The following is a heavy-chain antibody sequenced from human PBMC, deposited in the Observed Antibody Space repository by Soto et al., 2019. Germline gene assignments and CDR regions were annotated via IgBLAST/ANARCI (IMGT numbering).Heavy chain of an antibody. CDR1: GFTFSSYA. V-gene: IGHV3-30-3*01. J-gene: IGHJ2*01. CDR2: ISYDGSNK. D-gene: IGHD5-18*01. CDR3: AREGYSYGPRQDKTGGFDL. Sequence: QVQLVESGGGVVQPGRSLRLSCAASGFTFSSYAMHWVRQAPGKGLEWVAVISYDGSNKYYADSVKGQYTISRDNSKNTLYRQMNSMRAENTAVYYCAREGYSYGPRQDKTGGFDLWGRGTLVTVSS.